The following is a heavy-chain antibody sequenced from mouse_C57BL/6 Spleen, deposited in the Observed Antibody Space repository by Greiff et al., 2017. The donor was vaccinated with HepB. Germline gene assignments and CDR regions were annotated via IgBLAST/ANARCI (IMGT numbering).Heavy chain of an antibody. V-gene: IGHV5-6*01. CDR2: ISSGGSYT. Sequence: EVKLQESGGDLVKPGGSLKLSCAASGFTFSSYGMSWVRQTPDKRLEWVATISSGGSYTYYPDSVKGRFTISRDNAKNTLYLQMSSLKSEDTAMYYCARMRDAAYWGQGTTLTVSS. D-gene: IGHD3-3*01. J-gene: IGHJ2*01. CDR3: ARMRDAAY. CDR1: GFTFSSYG.